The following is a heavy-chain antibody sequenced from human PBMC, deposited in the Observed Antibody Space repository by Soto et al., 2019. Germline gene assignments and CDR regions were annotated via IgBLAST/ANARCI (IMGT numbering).Heavy chain of an antibody. D-gene: IGHD2-2*01. Sequence: EEALKISCKAPGYDFTSYCISLVRQKPGKGLEWMAMIYPGDSDTRDSPSFQGQVTISADKSTSTAYLQWSNLEASDTAMYYCARRRSSTAFDIWGQGTMVTVSS. CDR3: ARRRSSTAFDI. CDR1: GYDFTSYC. CDR2: IYPGDSDT. V-gene: IGHV5-51*01. J-gene: IGHJ3*02.